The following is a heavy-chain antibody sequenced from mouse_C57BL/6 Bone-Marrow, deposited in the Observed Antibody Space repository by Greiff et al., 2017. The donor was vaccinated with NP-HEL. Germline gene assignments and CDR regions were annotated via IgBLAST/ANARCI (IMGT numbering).Heavy chain of an antibody. J-gene: IGHJ3*01. V-gene: IGHV1-55*01. CDR1: GYTFTSYW. D-gene: IGHD6-1*01. CDR2: IYPGSGST. CDR3: ARHNTAY. Sequence: QVQLQQPGAELVKPGASVKMSCKASGYTFTSYWITWVKQRPGQGLEWIGDIYPGSGSTNYTEKFKSKATLTVDTSSSTAYLQLSSLTSEDSAVYYCARHNTAYWGQGTLVTVSA.